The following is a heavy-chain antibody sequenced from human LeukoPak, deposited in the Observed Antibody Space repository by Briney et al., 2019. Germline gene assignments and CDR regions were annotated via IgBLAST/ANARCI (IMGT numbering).Heavy chain of an antibody. D-gene: IGHD6-13*01. V-gene: IGHV3-21*01. Sequence: GGSLRLSCAASGFTFSSYSMNWVRQAPGKGLEWVSSISSSSSYIYYADSVKGRFTISRGNAKNSLYLQMNSLRAEDTAVYYCARDSSYSSSWYYFDYWGQGTLVTVSS. CDR2: ISSSSSYI. J-gene: IGHJ4*02. CDR3: ARDSSYSSSWYYFDY. CDR1: GFTFSSYS.